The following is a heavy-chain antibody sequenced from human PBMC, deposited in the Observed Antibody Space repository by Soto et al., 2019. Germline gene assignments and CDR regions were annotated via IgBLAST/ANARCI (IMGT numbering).Heavy chain of an antibody. V-gene: IGHV4-39*01. J-gene: IGHJ5*02. D-gene: IGHD3-16*02. CDR1: GGSISSSSYY. CDR2: IYYSGST. Sequence: SETLSLTCTVSGGSISSSSYYWGWIRQPPGKGLEWIGSIYYSGSTYYNPSLKSRVTISVDTSKNQFSLKLSSVTAADTAVYYCARRGDYVWGSYRGYNWFDPWGQGTLVTVSS. CDR3: ARRGDYVWGSYRGYNWFDP.